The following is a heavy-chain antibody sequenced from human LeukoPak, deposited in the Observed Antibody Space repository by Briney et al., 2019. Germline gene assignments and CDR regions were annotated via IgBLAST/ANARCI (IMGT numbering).Heavy chain of an antibody. Sequence: PWGSLRLSCAASGFTFSSYAMHWVRQAPGKGLEWVAVILYDGGNAHYADSVRGRFTISRDNPKNTLWLQMNSLTPDDTAVYYCARGEFSGLDYWGQGTLVTVSS. CDR1: GFTFSSYA. D-gene: IGHD5-12*01. CDR2: ILYDGGNA. J-gene: IGHJ4*02. V-gene: IGHV3-30-3*01. CDR3: ARGEFSGLDY.